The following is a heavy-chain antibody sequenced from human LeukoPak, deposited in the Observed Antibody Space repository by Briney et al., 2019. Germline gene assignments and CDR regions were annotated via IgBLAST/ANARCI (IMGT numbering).Heavy chain of an antibody. CDR1: GFTFDDYA. CDR3: AKYVGSSGHDAFDV. D-gene: IGHD3-22*01. CDR2: ISRNGINT. V-gene: IGHV3-9*01. J-gene: IGHJ3*01. Sequence: GGSLRLSCTASGFTFDDYAMHWVRQAPGKGLEWVSYISRNGINTNYADSLKGRFTISRDNAKNSLYLKMNALTIDDTAFYYCAKYVGSSGHDAFDVWGPGTMVTVSS.